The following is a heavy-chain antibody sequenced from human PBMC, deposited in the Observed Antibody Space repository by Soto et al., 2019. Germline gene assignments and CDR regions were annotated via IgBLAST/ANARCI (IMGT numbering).Heavy chain of an antibody. J-gene: IGHJ6*02. D-gene: IGHD1-7*01. CDR1: GYSFTSYW. CDR2: IYPGDSDT. CDR3: ARSYNWNSDYYYGMDV. V-gene: IGHV5-51*01. Sequence: PGESLKISCKGSGYSFTSYWIGWVRQMPGKGLEWMGIIYPGDSDTRYSPSFQGQVTISADKSISTAYLQWSSLKASDTAMYYCARSYNWNSDYYYGMDVWGQGTTVTVSS.